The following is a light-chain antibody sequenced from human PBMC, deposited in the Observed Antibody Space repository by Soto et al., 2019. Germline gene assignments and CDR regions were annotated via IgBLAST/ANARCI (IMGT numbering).Light chain of an antibody. Sequence: QSALTQPPSVSGAPGQRVTISCTGSSSNIGAGHDVHWYQQLPGSAPKLLIYGSRNRPSGVPDRFSGSRSGTSASLAITGLQAEDEADYYCQSYDSSLSAHYVFGTGTKVT. CDR1: SSNIGAGHD. CDR3: QSYDSSLSAHYV. V-gene: IGLV1-40*01. J-gene: IGLJ1*01. CDR2: GSR.